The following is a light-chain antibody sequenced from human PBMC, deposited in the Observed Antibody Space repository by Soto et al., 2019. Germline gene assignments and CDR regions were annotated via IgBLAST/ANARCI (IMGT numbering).Light chain of an antibody. CDR1: QSISSY. Sequence: DIQMTQSPSSLSASVGDRVTITCRASQSISSYLNWYQQKPGKAPKLLIYAASSLQSGVPSRFSGSGSGTDFTLTISSLQPEDFATYYCQQSYSTPRYTFGQGTKGDI. V-gene: IGKV1-39*01. J-gene: IGKJ2*01. CDR2: AAS. CDR3: QQSYSTPRYT.